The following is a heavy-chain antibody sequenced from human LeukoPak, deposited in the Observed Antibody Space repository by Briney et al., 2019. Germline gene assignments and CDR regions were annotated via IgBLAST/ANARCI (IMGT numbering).Heavy chain of an antibody. CDR3: ARGREAVAVHFDY. V-gene: IGHV3-21*01. D-gene: IGHD6-19*01. J-gene: IGHJ4*02. Sequence: PGGSLRLSCAASGFTFSSYSMNWVRQAPGKGLEWVSSISSSSSYIYYADSVKGRFTISRDNAKNSLYLQMNSLRAEDTAVYYRARGREAVAVHFDYWGQGTLVTVSS. CDR2: ISSSSSYI. CDR1: GFTFSSYS.